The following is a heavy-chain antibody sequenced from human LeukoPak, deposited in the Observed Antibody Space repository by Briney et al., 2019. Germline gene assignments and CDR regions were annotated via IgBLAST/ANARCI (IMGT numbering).Heavy chain of an antibody. CDR1: GFTFSSYV. D-gene: IGHD6-13*01. CDR2: ISDSGDST. V-gene: IGHV3-23*01. Sequence: SGGSLRLSCAASGFTFSSYVMSWVRPAPGKGLEWVSGISDSGDSTYYADSVKGRFTVSRDNSKNTLYLQMSSLRAEDTVVYYCAKVLGNSWPSDAFDIWGQGTMVTVSS. J-gene: IGHJ3*02. CDR3: AKVLGNSWPSDAFDI.